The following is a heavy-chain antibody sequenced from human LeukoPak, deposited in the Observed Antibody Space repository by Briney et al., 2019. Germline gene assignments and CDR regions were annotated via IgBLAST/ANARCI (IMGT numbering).Heavy chain of an antibody. CDR3: ARDYRRLEY. Sequence: PGGSLRLSCAVSGFTVSNNYMSWVRQAPGKGLEWVSVIYSGGSTYYADSVKGRFTISRDNSKNTLYLQINSLRAEDTAVYYCARDYRRLEYWGQGTLVTVSS. V-gene: IGHV3-66*02. CDR2: IYSGGST. CDR1: GFTVSNNY. D-gene: IGHD3-10*01. J-gene: IGHJ4*02.